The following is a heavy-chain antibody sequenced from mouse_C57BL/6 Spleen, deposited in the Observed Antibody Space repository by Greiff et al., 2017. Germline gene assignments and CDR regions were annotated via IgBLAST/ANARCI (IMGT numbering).Heavy chain of an antibody. CDR2: INPSSGYT. Sequence: QVQLQQSGAELAKPGASVKLSCKASGYTFTSYWMHWVKQRPGQGLEWIGYINPSSGYTKYNQKFKDKATVTADKSSSTAYMQLSSLTYEDSAVYYCAREYYAMDYWGQGTTVTVSS. J-gene: IGHJ4*01. CDR3: AREYYAMDY. V-gene: IGHV1-7*01. CDR1: GYTFTSYW.